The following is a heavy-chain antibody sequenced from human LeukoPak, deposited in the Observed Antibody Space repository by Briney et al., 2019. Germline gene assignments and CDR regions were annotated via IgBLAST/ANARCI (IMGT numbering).Heavy chain of an antibody. D-gene: IGHD3-3*01. V-gene: IGHV4-59*01. Sequence: SETLSLTCTVSGGSISSYYWSWIRQPPGKGLEWIGYIYYSGSTNYNPSLKSRVTISVDTSKNQFSLKLSSVTAADTAVYYCARSGTNWSGYPINWFDPWGQGTLVTVSS. CDR3: ARSGTNWSGYPINWFDP. CDR1: GGSISSYY. J-gene: IGHJ5*02. CDR2: IYYSGST.